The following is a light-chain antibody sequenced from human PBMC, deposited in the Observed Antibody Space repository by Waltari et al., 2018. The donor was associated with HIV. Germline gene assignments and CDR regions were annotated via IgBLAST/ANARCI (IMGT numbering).Light chain of an antibody. CDR1: RSNIGSNT. Sequence: QSVLTQPPSASGTTGQRVPISCSATRSNIGSNTVNWYQLLPGTAPKLLIYNDNERPSGVPGRFSGSRSGASASLAISGLQPEDEADYYCSSWDDRLNGQGVFGGGTKLTVL. CDR2: NDN. J-gene: IGLJ3*02. CDR3: SSWDDRLNGQGV. V-gene: IGLV1-44*01.